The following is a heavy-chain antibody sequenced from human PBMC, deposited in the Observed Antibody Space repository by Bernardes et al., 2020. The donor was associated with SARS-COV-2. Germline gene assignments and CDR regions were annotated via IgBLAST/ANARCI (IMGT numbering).Heavy chain of an antibody. CDR1: GFNFSTYG. J-gene: IGHJ4*02. CDR2: ISRSGSSI. Sequence: GGSLRLSCAASGFNFSTYGMNWVRQAPGKGLEWVSSISRSGSSIYFADSLEGRFTISRDNAQNSLYLQINSLRAEDTAVYYCASLPHFVFASFQTVDYWGQGTLVTVSS. CDR3: ASLPHFVFASFQTVDY. D-gene: IGHD2-21*02. V-gene: IGHV3-21*06.